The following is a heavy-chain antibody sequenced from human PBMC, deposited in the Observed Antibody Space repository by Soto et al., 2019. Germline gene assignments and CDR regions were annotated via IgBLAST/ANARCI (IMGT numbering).Heavy chain of an antibody. V-gene: IGHV3-23*01. J-gene: IGHJ6*02. D-gene: IGHD6-13*01. Sequence: EVQLLESGGGLVQPGGSLRLSCAASGFTFSSYAMSWVRQAPGKGLEWVSAISGSGGSTYYADSVKGRFTISRDNSKNTLYLQMNSLRAEDTAVYYCAKAHDVAAAGPALYGMDVWGQGTTVTVSS. CDR3: AKAHDVAAAGPALYGMDV. CDR2: ISGSGGST. CDR1: GFTFSSYA.